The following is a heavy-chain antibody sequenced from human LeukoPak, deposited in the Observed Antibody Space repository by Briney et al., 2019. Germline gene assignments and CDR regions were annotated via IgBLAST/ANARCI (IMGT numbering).Heavy chain of an antibody. V-gene: IGHV4-59*01. CDR1: GGSISSYY. J-gene: IGHJ4*02. CDR3: ARTGSTVTMLYPFDH. Sequence: SETLSLTCTVSGGSISSYYWSWIRQPPGKGLEWIGCIYYSGDTNYNPSLKSRVTISVDTSKNQFSLKLSSVTAADTAVYYCARTGSTVTMLYPFDHWGQGTLVTVSS. D-gene: IGHD4-17*01. CDR2: IYYSGDT.